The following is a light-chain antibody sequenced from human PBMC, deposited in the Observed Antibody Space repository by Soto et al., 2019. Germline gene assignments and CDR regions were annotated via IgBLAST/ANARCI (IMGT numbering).Light chain of an antibody. CDR2: GAS. J-gene: IGKJ5*01. CDR1: ERLSSVY. V-gene: IGKV3-11*01. Sequence: EIVLTQSPGTLSLSPGERATLSCRASERLSSVYLAWYQQRPGQPPRLLIYGASNRATGIPARFSGSGSGTDFTLTISSLEPEDFAVYYCQQQEAFGQGTRLEI. CDR3: QQQEA.